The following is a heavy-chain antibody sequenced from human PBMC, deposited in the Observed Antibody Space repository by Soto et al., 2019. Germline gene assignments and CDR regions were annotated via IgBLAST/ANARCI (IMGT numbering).Heavy chain of an antibody. D-gene: IGHD2-15*01. Sequence: GGSLRLSCAASGFTFSSYAMKWVRQAPGKGLEWVSAVTGSGGSTYYADSVKGRFTISRDNSKNTLYLQMNSLRAEDTAVYYCANDCSGGNCHVDYWGQGTLVTVSS. CDR3: ANDCSGGNCHVDY. CDR1: GFTFSSYA. V-gene: IGHV3-23*01. CDR2: VTGSGGST. J-gene: IGHJ4*02.